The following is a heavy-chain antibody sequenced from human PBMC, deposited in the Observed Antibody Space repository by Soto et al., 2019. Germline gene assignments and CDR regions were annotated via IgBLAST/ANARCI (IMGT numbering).Heavy chain of an antibody. CDR3: AHQKESFGDCDY. CDR2: IYWNDDK. J-gene: IGHJ4*02. V-gene: IGHV2-5*01. CDR1: GFSLSTSGVG. D-gene: IGHD3-10*01. Sequence: SGPTLVNPTQTLTLPCTFSGFSLSTSGVGVGWIRQPPGKALEWLALIYWNDDKRYSPSLKSRFTITKDTSKNQFVHTITHIDPVNTASYCCAHQKESFGDCDYWGQGTLVTVSS.